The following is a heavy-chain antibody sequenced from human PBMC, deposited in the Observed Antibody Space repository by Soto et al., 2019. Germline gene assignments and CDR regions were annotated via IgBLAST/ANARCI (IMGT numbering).Heavy chain of an antibody. V-gene: IGHV4-31*03. D-gene: IGHD3-22*01. J-gene: IGHJ3*01. CDR1: GGSISSGGHY. CDR2: FYYSGST. CDR3: AVSTPFDTMIRSAFDV. Sequence: QVQLQESGPGLVKPSQTLSLTCTVSGGSISSGGHYWTWIRQHPGKGLEWIGYFYYSGSTYYNPSLKSRVTISVDMSKNQFSLKLSSVTAADTAVYYFAVSTPFDTMIRSAFDVWGQGTMVTVSS.